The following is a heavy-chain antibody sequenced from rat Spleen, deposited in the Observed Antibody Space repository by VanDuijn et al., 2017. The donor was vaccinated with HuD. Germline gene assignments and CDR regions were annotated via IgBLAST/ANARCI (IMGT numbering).Heavy chain of an antibody. CDR3: GRPNQLGGYWYFDF. J-gene: IGHJ1*01. CDR2: FWAGGGT. D-gene: IGHD3-4*01. Sequence: QVQLKESGPGLVQPSQTLSLTCTVSGFSLTSYHVSWVRQPPGKSPMWMGTFWAGGGTDLHWTVRSRLSISRDTSTSQVFLKMNSPQPEDTGTYYWGRPNQLGGYWYFDFWGPGIMVTVSS. CDR1: GFSLTSYH. V-gene: IGHV2-72*01.